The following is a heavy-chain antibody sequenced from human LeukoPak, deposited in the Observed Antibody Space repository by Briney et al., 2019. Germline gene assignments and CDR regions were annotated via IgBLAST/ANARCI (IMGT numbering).Heavy chain of an antibody. CDR2: IYYSGST. J-gene: IGHJ4*02. V-gene: IGHV4-59*01. CDR3: ARATVLEWLLIYYFDY. CDR1: GGSISSYY. D-gene: IGHD3-3*01. Sequence: PSETLSLTCTVSGGSISSYYWSWIRQPPGKGLEWIGYIYYSGSTNYNPSLKSRVTISVDTSKNQFSLKLNSVTAADTAVYYCARATVLEWLLIYYFDYWGQGTLVTVSS.